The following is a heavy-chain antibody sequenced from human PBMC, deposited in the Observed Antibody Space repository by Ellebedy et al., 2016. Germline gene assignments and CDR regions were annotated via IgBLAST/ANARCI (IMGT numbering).Heavy chain of an antibody. V-gene: IGHV3-21*01. CDR1: GFTFSSYS. D-gene: IGHD6-19*01. J-gene: IGHJ6*02. CDR3: ARGGEQWLLKRSDYYYGMDV. CDR2: ISSSSSYI. Sequence: GGSLRLSCAASGFTFSSYSMNWVRQAPGKGLEWVSSISSSSSYIYYADSVKGRFTISRDNAKNSLYLQINSLRAEDTAVYYCARGGEQWLLKRSDYYYGMDVWGQGTTVTVSS.